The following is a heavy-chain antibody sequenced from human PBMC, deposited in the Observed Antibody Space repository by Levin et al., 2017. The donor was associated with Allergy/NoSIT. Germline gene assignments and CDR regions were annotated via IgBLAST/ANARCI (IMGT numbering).Heavy chain of an antibody. D-gene: IGHD1-26*01. CDR1: GFTFSSYS. CDR2: ISSSSSTI. J-gene: IGHJ4*02. Sequence: PGGSLRLSCAASGFTFSSYSMNWVRQAPGKGLEWVSYISSSSSTIYYADSVKGRFTISRDNAKNSLYLQMNSLRAEDTAVYYCARARSGSFDLSDYWGQGTQVTVSS. V-gene: IGHV3-48*01. CDR3: ARARSGSFDLSDY.